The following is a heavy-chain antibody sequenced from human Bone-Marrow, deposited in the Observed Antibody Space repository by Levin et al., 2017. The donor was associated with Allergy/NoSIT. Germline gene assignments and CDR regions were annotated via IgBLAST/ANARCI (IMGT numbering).Heavy chain of an antibody. J-gene: IGHJ6*02. CDR1: GFTFSSYA. CDR2: ISYDGSNK. V-gene: IGHV3-30-3*01. CDR3: AREPIYCISITPSSRYYYYGMDV. D-gene: IGHD2-2*01. Sequence: QAGGSLRLSCAASGFTFSSYAMHWVRQAPGKGLEWVAVISYDGSNKYYADSVKGRFTISRDNSKNTLYLQMNSLRAEDTAVYYCAREPIYCISITPSSRYYYYGMDVWGQGTTVTVSS.